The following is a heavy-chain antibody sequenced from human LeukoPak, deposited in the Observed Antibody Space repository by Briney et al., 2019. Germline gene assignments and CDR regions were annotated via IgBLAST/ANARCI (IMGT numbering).Heavy chain of an antibody. CDR2: IKSDGST. CDR1: GFTFSSYW. CDR3: ASGFGESSYYYYMDV. D-gene: IGHD3-10*01. J-gene: IGHJ6*03. Sequence: GGSLRLSCAASGFTFSSYWMHWVRQAPGKELVWVSRIKSDGSTNYADSVKGRFTISRDNAKNTVSLQMNSLRAEDTALYYCASGFGESSYYYYMDVWGKGTTVTVSS. V-gene: IGHV3-74*01.